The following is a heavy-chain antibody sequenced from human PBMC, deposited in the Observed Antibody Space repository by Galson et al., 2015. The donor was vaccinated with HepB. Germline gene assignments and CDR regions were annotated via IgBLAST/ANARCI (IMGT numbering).Heavy chain of an antibody. V-gene: IGHV3-73*01. CDR1: GFTFSGSA. J-gene: IGHJ4*02. CDR3: TLQSKAGGPTDD. Sequence: SLRLSCAASGFTFSGSAMHWVRQASGKGLEWVGRIRSKANSYATAYAASVKGRFTISRDDSKNTAYLQMNSLKTEDTAVYYCTLQSKAGGPTDDWGQGTLVTVSS. D-gene: IGHD2-8*02. CDR2: IRSKANSYAT.